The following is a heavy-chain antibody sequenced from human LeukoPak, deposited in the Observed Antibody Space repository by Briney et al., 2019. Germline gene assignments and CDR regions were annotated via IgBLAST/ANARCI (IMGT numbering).Heavy chain of an antibody. V-gene: IGHV1-46*01. CDR3: ARSMIRGVTYYFDY. Sequence: ASVKVSCKASGYTFTSYYMHWVRQAPGQGLEWMGVINPSGDSTSYAQKFQGRVTMARDTSTSTVYMELSSLRSEDTAVHYCARSMIRGVTYYFDYWGQGTLVTVSS. J-gene: IGHJ4*02. D-gene: IGHD3-10*01. CDR1: GYTFTSYY. CDR2: INPSGDST.